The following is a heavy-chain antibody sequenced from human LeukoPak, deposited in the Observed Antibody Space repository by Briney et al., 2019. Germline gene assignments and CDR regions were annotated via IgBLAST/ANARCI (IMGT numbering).Heavy chain of an antibody. D-gene: IGHD6-19*01. Sequence: PSETLSLTCTVSGGSISSYYWSWIRQPPGKGLEWIGYIYYSGSTNYNPSLKSRVTISVDTSKNQFSLKLSSVTAADTAVYHCARGSSGWYGYGMDVWGQGTTVTVSS. V-gene: IGHV4-59*01. CDR2: IYYSGST. CDR1: GGSISSYY. CDR3: ARGSSGWYGYGMDV. J-gene: IGHJ6*02.